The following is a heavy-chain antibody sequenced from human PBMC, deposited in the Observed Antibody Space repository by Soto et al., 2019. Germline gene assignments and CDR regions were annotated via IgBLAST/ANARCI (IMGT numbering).Heavy chain of an antibody. CDR1: GFTFSSYA. CDR3: AKETGKEQLAPKQHFDY. V-gene: IGHV3-23*01. J-gene: IGHJ4*02. CDR2: ISGSGGST. D-gene: IGHD6-6*01. Sequence: EVQLLESGGGLVQPGGSLRLSCAASGFTFSSYAMSWVRQAPGKGLEWVSAISGSGGSTYYADSVKGRFTISRDNSKNTLYLQMNSLRAEDTAVYYCAKETGKEQLAPKQHFDYWGQGTLVTVSS.